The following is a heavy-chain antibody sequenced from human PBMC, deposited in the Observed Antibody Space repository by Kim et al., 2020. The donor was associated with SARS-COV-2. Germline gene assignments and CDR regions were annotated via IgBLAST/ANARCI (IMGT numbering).Heavy chain of an antibody. CDR2: INSDGSST. J-gene: IGHJ4*02. CDR1: GFTFSSYW. Sequence: GGSLRLSCAASGFTFSSYWMHWVRQAPGKGLVWVSRINSDGSSTSYADSVKGRFTISRDNAKNTLYLQMNSLRAEDTAVYYCARVDSYGYIDYWGQGTLVTVSS. V-gene: IGHV3-74*01. CDR3: ARVDSYGYIDY. D-gene: IGHD5-18*01.